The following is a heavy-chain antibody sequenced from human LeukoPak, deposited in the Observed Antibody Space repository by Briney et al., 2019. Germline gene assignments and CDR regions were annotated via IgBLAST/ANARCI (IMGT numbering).Heavy chain of an antibody. J-gene: IGHJ1*01. CDR2: ISWNSGSI. V-gene: IGHV3-9*01. D-gene: IGHD3-22*01. CDR1: GFTFDDYA. Sequence: HGGSLRLSCEASGFTFDDYAMHWVRQAPGKGLEWVSGISWNSGSIGYADSVKGRFTISRDNAKNSLYLQMNSLRAEDTALYYCAKGRYYYDSSGREYFQHWGQGALVTVSS. CDR3: AKGRYYYDSSGREYFQH.